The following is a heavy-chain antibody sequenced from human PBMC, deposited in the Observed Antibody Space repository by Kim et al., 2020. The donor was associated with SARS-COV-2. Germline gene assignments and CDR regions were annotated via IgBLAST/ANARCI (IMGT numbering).Heavy chain of an antibody. D-gene: IGHD2-2*01. J-gene: IGHJ4*02. V-gene: IGHV3-23*01. CDR3: AKSYCSSTSCIRREWANFDY. Sequence: RFTISRDNSKNTLYLQMNSLRAEDTAVYYCAKSYCSSTSCIRREWANFDYWGQGTLVTVSS.